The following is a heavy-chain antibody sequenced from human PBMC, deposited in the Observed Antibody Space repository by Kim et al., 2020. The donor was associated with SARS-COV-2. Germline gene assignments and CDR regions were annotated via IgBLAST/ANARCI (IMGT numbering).Heavy chain of an antibody. CDR3: VRSGRGFDFLTGYSPLDY. CDR1: GDSINDFY. D-gene: IGHD3-9*01. V-gene: IGHV4-59*12. Sequence: SETLSLTCTVSGDSINDFYWSWIRQSPGRGLEWLGYLYQTWSTNYNPSLMGRVTMTLDTSKNQVSLKLTSVTAADTAMYFCVRSGRGFDFLTGYSPLDYWGQGTLVTVSS. CDR2: LYQTWST. J-gene: IGHJ4*02.